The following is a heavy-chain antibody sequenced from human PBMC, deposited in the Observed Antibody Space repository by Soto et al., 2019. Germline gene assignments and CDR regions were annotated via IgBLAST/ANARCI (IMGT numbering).Heavy chain of an antibody. Sequence: ASVKVSCKASGYTFTSYGISWVRQAPGQGLEWMGWISAYNGNTNYAQKLQGRVTMTTDTSTSTAYMELRSLRPDDTAVYYCGRDVGYSYGLDASDIWGQGTLVTVSS. J-gene: IGHJ3*02. CDR3: GRDVGYSYGLDASDI. CDR1: GYTFTSYG. V-gene: IGHV1-18*01. CDR2: ISAYNGNT. D-gene: IGHD5-18*01.